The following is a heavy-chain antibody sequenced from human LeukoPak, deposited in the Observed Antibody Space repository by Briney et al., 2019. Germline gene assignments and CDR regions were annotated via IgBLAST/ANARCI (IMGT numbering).Heavy chain of an antibody. J-gene: IGHJ4*02. V-gene: IGHV3-30-3*01. D-gene: IGHD6-13*01. CDR3: ARDQIAAAVAFDY. Sequence: GGSLRLSCAAPGFTFSSYAIHWVRQAPAKGLEGVAVISYDGSNKYYADSVKGRFTISRDNSKNTLYLQMNSLRAEDTAVYYCARDQIAAAVAFDYWGQGTLVTVSS. CDR2: ISYDGSNK. CDR1: GFTFSSYA.